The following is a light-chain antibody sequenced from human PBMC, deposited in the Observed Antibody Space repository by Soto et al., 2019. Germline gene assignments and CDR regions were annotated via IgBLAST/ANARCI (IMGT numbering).Light chain of an antibody. Sequence: EIVLTQSPATLSLSPGERATLSCRASQSVSSYLAWYQQKPGQAPRLLIYDACNRATGIPARFSGSGYGTDFTLTISSLEPEDFAVYYCQQRSNWPPSFGGGTKVDIK. CDR1: QSVSSY. CDR3: QQRSNWPPS. CDR2: DAC. V-gene: IGKV3-11*01. J-gene: IGKJ4*01.